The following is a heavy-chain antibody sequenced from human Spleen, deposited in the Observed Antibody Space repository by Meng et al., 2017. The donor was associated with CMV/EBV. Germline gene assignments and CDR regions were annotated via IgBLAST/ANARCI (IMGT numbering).Heavy chain of an antibody. CDR1: GYTFTDFY. CDR3: ARSSGLDY. CDR2: INPNSGGS. D-gene: IGHD6-19*01. Sequence: ASVKVSCKASGYTFTDFYIHWVRQAPGQGLEWMGWINPNSGGSRYVQKFQGRVTMTRDTSTSTAYMELSRLRSDDTAVYYCARSSGLDYWGQGTLVTVSS. J-gene: IGHJ4*02. V-gene: IGHV1-2*02.